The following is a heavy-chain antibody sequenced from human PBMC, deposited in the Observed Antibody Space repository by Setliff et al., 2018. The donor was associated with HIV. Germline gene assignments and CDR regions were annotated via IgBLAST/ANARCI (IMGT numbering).Heavy chain of an antibody. CDR3: ASPRSAGTYQGAFYYFLHV. D-gene: IGHD1-26*01. CDR1: GFTVSGYY. V-gene: IGHV3-66*02. CDR2: IYSGGST. J-gene: IGHJ6*03. Sequence: GESLKISCAASGFTVSGYYMAWVRQAPGKGLEWVSTIYSGGSTYHADSVKGRFTLSRDSSKNTLSLQMNSLRPEDTAVYFCASPRSAGTYQGAFYYFLHVWGKGTTVTVSS.